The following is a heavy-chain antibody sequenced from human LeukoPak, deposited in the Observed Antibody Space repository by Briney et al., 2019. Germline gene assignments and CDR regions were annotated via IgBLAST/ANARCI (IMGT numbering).Heavy chain of an antibody. CDR3: ARSYGSGSYYNNWFDP. D-gene: IGHD3-10*01. Sequence: ASVKVSCKASGYTFTSYYMHWVRQAPGQGLEWMGIINPSGGSTSYAQKSQGRVTMTRDTSTSTVYMELSSLRSEDTAVYYCARSYGSGSYYNNWFDPWGQGTLVTVSS. CDR1: GYTFTSYY. J-gene: IGHJ5*02. CDR2: INPSGGST. V-gene: IGHV1-46*01.